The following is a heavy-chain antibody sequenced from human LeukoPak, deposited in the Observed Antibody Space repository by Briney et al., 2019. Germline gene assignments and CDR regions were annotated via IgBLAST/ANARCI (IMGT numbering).Heavy chain of an antibody. D-gene: IGHD3-10*01. CDR3: ATSYLGSGSPASFNY. V-gene: IGHV5-10-1*01. CDR1: GYRLTSYW. Sequence: GESPKISCKGSGYRLTSYWITWVRQMPGKGLEWMGRIDPSDSYTNYSPSFQGHVTISADKSITTAYLQWSSLKDSDTAMYYCATSYLGSGSPASFNYWGQGTLVTVSS. J-gene: IGHJ4*02. CDR2: IDPSDSYT.